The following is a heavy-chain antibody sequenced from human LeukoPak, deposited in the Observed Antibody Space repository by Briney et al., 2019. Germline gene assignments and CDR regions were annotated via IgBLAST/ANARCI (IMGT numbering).Heavy chain of an antibody. Sequence: SETLSLTCTVSGYSISSGYYWGWIRQPPGKGLEWIGSIYHSGSTYYNPSLKSRVTISVDTSKNQFSLKLSSVTAADTAVYYCARRGGSYYPFDYWGQGTLVTVSS. CDR1: GYSISSGYY. CDR2: IYHSGST. J-gene: IGHJ4*02. D-gene: IGHD1-26*01. V-gene: IGHV4-38-2*02. CDR3: ARRGGSYYPFDY.